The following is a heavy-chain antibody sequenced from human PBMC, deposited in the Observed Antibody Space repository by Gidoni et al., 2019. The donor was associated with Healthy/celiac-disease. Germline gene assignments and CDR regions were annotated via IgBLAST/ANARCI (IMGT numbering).Heavy chain of an antibody. CDR1: GYSISSGYY. Sequence: QVQLQESGPGLVKPSETLSLTCAVSGYSISSGYYWGWIRQPPGKGLEWIGSIYHSGRTYYNPSLKSRVTISVDTSKNQFSLKLSSVTAADTAVYYCARGETGTAAADYWGQGTLVTVSS. CDR2: IYHSGRT. V-gene: IGHV4-38-2*01. CDR3: ARGETGTAAADY. D-gene: IGHD1-1*01. J-gene: IGHJ4*02.